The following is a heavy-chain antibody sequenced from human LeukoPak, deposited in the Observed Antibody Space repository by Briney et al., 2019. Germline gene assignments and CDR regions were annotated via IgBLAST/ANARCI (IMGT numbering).Heavy chain of an antibody. CDR2: IYYSGST. D-gene: IGHD2-15*01. J-gene: IGHJ5*02. CDR3: ASSVVVVAARLNWFDP. CDR1: GGSISSSSYY. Sequence: PSETLSLTCTVSGGSISSSSYYWGWIRQPPGKGLEWIGSIYYSGSTYYNPSLKSRVTISVDTSKNQFSLKLSSVTAADTAVYYCASSVVVVAARLNWFDPWGQGTLVTVSS. V-gene: IGHV4-39*01.